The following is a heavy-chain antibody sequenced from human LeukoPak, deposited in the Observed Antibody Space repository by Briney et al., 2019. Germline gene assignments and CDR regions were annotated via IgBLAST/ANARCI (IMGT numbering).Heavy chain of an antibody. CDR3: ARSCGGDCYQMDYYYYMDV. V-gene: IGHV3-7*01. J-gene: IGHJ6*03. CDR2: MKQDGSEK. D-gene: IGHD2-21*02. Sequence: GGSLRLSCAASGFTVSTYWLSWVRQAPGKGLEWEANMKQDGSEKYNVDSVRGRFTISRDNAKNSLYLQMNSLRADDTAVYYCARSCGGDCYQMDYYYYMDVWGKGTTVTVSS. CDR1: GFTVSTYW.